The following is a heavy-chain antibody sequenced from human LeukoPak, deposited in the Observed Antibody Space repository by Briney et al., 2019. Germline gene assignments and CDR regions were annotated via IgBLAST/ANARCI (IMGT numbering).Heavy chain of an antibody. D-gene: IGHD4-17*01. V-gene: IGHV4-59*08. CDR1: GGSISSYY. CDR2: IDYSGST. Sequence: SETLSLTCTVSGGSISSYYWSWIRQPPGKGLEWIGYIDYSGSTNYNPSLKSRVTISVDTSKNQFSLKLSSVTAADTAVYYCARHGRGGHGATVTQLRGWFDPWGQGTLVTVSS. J-gene: IGHJ5*02. CDR3: ARHGRGGHGATVTQLRGWFDP.